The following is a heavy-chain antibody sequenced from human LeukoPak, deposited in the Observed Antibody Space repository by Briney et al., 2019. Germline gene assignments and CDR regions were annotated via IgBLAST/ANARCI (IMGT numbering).Heavy chain of an antibody. D-gene: IGHD3-16*01. CDR1: GGSVTTYH. Sequence: SETLSLTCAVSGGSVTTYHWTWVRQPPGKGLEWIGHIHYSGGADYNPSLKSRVSMSLDTSKNHFSLRLTSVTAADTGVYFCARAEGAASHIWGQGTMVSVSS. J-gene: IGHJ3*02. CDR2: IHYSGGA. V-gene: IGHV4-59*02. CDR3: ARAEGAASHI.